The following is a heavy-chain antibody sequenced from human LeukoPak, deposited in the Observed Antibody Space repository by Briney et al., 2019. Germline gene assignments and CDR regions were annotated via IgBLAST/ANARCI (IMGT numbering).Heavy chain of an antibody. CDR2: INHSGST. CDR3: ASSRAVVVPAAIGSLGFYFDY. Sequence: PSETLSLTCAVYGGPFSGYYWSWIRQPPGKGLEWIGEINHSGSTNYNPSLKSRATISVDTSKNQFSLKLSSVTAADTAVYYCASSRAVVVPAAIGSLGFYFDYWGQGTLVTVSS. J-gene: IGHJ4*02. D-gene: IGHD2-2*02. CDR1: GGPFSGYY. V-gene: IGHV4-34*01.